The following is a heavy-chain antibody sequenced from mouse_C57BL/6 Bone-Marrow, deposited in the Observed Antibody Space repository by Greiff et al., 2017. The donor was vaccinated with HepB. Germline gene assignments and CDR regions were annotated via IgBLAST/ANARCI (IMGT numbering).Heavy chain of an antibody. V-gene: IGHV1-19*01. CDR1: GYTFTDYY. D-gene: IGHD3-2*02. CDR2: INPYNGGT. J-gene: IGHJ3*01. Sequence: VQLQQSGPVLVKPGASVKMSCKASGYTFTDYYMNWVKQSHGKSLEWIGVINPYNGGTSYNQKFKGKATLTVDKSSSTAYMELNSLTSEDSAVYYGARDSSGYEGTWFAYWGQGTLVTVSA. CDR3: ARDSSGYEGTWFAY.